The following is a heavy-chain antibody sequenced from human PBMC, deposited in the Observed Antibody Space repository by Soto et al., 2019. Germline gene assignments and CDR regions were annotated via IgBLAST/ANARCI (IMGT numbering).Heavy chain of an antibody. CDR1: GYSFTSHY. Sequence: ASVKVSCKASGYSFTSHYMHWVRQVPGQGLEWMGLINPSGGGTSYAQKFQGRVTMTRDTSTSTVYMELSSLRSEDTAVFYCTKGGISGSYYTSGSDAFDIWGQGTMVTVS. J-gene: IGHJ3*02. D-gene: IGHD3-10*01. V-gene: IGHV1-46*03. CDR3: TKGGISGSYYTSGSDAFDI. CDR2: INPSGGGT.